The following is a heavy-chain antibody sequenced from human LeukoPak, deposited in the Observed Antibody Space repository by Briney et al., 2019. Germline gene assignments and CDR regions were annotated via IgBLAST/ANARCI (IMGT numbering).Heavy chain of an antibody. CDR3: VRSPQLDP. CDR1: GGPISSYY. J-gene: IGHJ5*02. CDR2: IQNSVTSY. V-gene: IGHV4-59*01. Sequence: PSETLSLTCSVSGGPISSYYWSWVRQPPGKGLEWIGYIQNSVTSYTDNPSLQSRVTISVDTSKNQFSLRVTSVTAADTAVYYCVRSPQLDPWGQGTLVTVSS.